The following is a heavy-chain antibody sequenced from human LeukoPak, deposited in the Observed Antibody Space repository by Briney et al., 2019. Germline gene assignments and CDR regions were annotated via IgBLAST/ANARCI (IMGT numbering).Heavy chain of an antibody. V-gene: IGHV3-73*01. D-gene: IGHD2-2*01. CDR2: IRSRANSYAT. Sequence: EGSLRLSCAASGFTFSGSAMHWVRQASGKGLEWVGRIRSRANSYATAYAASVKGRFTISRDDSKNTAYLQMNSLKTEDTAVYYCTRHCSSTSCTDYGMDVWGQGTTVTVSS. J-gene: IGHJ6*02. CDR3: TRHCSSTSCTDYGMDV. CDR1: GFTFSGSA.